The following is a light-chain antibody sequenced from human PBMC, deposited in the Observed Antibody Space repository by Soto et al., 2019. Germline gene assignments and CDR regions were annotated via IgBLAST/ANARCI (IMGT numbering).Light chain of an antibody. CDR2: GNS. J-gene: IGLJ1*01. Sequence: QSVLTQPPSVSGAPGQRVTISCTGSSSNIGAGYDLHWYQQLPGTAPKLIIYGNSNRPSGVPDRFSGYKSGTSASLAITGLQAEDEADYYCQSYDSSLSGYVFGTRTKVTVL. CDR3: QSYDSSLSGYV. CDR1: SSNIGAGYD. V-gene: IGLV1-40*01.